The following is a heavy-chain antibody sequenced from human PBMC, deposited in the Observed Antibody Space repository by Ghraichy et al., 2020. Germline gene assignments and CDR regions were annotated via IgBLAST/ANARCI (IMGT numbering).Heavy chain of an antibody. CDR3: AREVDIVSDTDAFDI. CDR1: GVSITSVNYF. V-gene: IGHV4-30-4*01. CDR2: IYYSGSA. D-gene: IGHD5/OR15-5a*01. Sequence: SETLSLTCTVSGVSITSVNYFWSWIRQTPGGGLEWIGYIYYSGSAYYNPSLESRVSISRDTSTNQFSLHLSSVTAADTAVYFCAREVDIVSDTDAFDIWGQGTMVSVCS. J-gene: IGHJ3*02.